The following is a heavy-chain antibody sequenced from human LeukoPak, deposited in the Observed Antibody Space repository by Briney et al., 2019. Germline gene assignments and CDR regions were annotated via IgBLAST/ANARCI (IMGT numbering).Heavy chain of an antibody. CDR2: ISYDGSNK. CDR3: AKDLREGHYYDSSGCLDY. V-gene: IGHV3-30*18. CDR1: GFTFSSYG. J-gene: IGHJ4*02. D-gene: IGHD3-22*01. Sequence: GRSLRLSCAASGFTFSSYGMHWVRQAPGKGLEGVAVISYDGSNKYYADSVKGRFTISRDNSKNTLYLQMNSLRAEDTAVYYCAKDLREGHYYDSSGCLDYWGQGTLVTVSS.